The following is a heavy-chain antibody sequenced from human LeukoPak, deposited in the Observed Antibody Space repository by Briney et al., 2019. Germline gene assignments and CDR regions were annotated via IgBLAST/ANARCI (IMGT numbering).Heavy chain of an antibody. CDR3: AREALVGATLRVFDY. V-gene: IGHV3-66*01. D-gene: IGHD1-26*01. CDR2: IYSGGST. Sequence: GGSLRLSCAASGFTVSSDYMSWVRQAPGKGLEWVSVIYSGGSTYYADSVKGRFTISRDNAKNSLYLQMNSLRDEDTAVYYCAREALVGATLRVFDYWGQGTLVTVSS. CDR1: GFTVSSDY. J-gene: IGHJ4*02.